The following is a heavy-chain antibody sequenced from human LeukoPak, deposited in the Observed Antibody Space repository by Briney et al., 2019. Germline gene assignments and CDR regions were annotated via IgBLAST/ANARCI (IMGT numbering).Heavy chain of an antibody. CDR1: GGSISRGGYY. D-gene: IGHD3-22*01. J-gene: IGHJ6*02. Sequence: SETLSLTCTVSGGSISRGGYYWSWIRQHPGKGLELIGYIYYSGSTYYNPSLKSRVTISVDTSKNQFSLKLSSVTTADTAVYFCASGFYYDSGGYSIFFYYGLDVWGQGTTVTVSS. V-gene: IGHV4-31*03. CDR2: IYYSGST. CDR3: ASGFYYDSGGYSIFFYYGLDV.